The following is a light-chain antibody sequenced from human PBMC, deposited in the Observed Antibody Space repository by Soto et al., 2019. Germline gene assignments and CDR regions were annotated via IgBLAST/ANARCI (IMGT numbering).Light chain of an antibody. V-gene: IGKV1-5*03. CDR3: QQYDTAWT. CDR2: TAS. Sequence: DIQMTQSPATLSASVGDRVTITCRASQSISNWLAWYQHKPGKAPPLLIYTASSLGSGVPSRFSGSGSGTQFTLTISSLQPDDVATYYCQQYDTAWTFDQGTKVEIK. CDR1: QSISNW. J-gene: IGKJ1*01.